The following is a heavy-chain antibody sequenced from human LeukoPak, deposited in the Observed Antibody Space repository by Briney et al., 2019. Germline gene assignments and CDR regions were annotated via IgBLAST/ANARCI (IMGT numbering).Heavy chain of an antibody. Sequence: GASVKVSCTASGYTFTSYYMHWVRQAPGQGLEWMGIINPSGGSTSYAQKFQGGVTMTRDMSTSTVYMELSSLRSEDTAVYYCARESGYYRYFQHWGQGTLVTVSS. CDR2: INPSGGST. CDR1: GYTFTSYY. V-gene: IGHV1-46*01. CDR3: ARESGYYRYFQH. J-gene: IGHJ1*01. D-gene: IGHD3-3*01.